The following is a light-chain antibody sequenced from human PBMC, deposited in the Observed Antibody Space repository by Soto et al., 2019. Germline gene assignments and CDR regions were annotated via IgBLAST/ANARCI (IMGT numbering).Light chain of an antibody. V-gene: IGKV3-20*01. J-gene: IGKJ2*01. CDR1: QSVSSN. CDR3: QQYGSSPRYI. Sequence: EIVMTQSPATLSVSPGERATLSCRASQSVSSNLAWYQQKPGQAPRLLIYETSTKATGIPDRFSGSGSGTDFTLTISRVEPEDFAVYYCQQYGSSPRYIFGQGTKVDIK. CDR2: ETS.